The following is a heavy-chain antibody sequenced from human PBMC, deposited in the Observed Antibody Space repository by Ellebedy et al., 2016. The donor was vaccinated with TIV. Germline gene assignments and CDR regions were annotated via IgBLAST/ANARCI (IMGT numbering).Heavy chain of an antibody. Sequence: GESLKISXAASGFTFRSYSIHWVRQAPGKGLEWVAVISYDGSKEFYGDSVKGRFTISRDNSKNSLYLEMKSLRIEDTALYYCFGEETVGGEYFHFWGQGTMVNVSS. CDR2: ISYDGSKE. CDR1: GFTFRSYS. D-gene: IGHD3-10*01. V-gene: IGHV3-30*03. CDR3: FGEETVGGEYFHF. J-gene: IGHJ4*02.